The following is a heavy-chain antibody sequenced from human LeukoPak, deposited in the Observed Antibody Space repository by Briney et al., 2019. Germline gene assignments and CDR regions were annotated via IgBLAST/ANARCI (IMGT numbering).Heavy chain of an antibody. CDR2: IWYDGSNK. J-gene: IGHJ4*02. CDR1: GFTFSSYG. V-gene: IGHV3-33*03. CDR3: AKVRGHSYGYEYYFDY. D-gene: IGHD5-18*01. Sequence: GGSLRLSCAASGFTFSSYGMHWVRQAPGKGLGWVAIIWYDGSNKYYADSVKGRFTISRDNSKNTLYLQMNSLRAEDTAVYYCAKVRGHSYGYEYYFDYWGQGTLVTVSS.